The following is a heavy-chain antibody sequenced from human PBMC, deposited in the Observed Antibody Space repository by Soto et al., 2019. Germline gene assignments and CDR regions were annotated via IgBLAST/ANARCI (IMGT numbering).Heavy chain of an antibody. J-gene: IGHJ4*02. CDR2: VYSSGNT. Sequence: IRQPAGKGLEWIGRVYSSGNTNYNPSLKSRLTMSVDTSNNQFSLKLRSVTAADTAMYYCARDRRGGTRPHYYDSSGYYNPFDRWGQGTLVTVSS. D-gene: IGHD3-22*01. CDR3: ARDRRGGTRPHYYDSSGYYNPFDR. V-gene: IGHV4-4*07.